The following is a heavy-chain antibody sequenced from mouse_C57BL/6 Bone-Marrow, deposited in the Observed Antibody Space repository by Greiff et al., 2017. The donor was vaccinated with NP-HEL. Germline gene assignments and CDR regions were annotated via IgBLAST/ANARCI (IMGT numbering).Heavy chain of an antibody. CDR1: GFTFSSYT. CDR2: ISGGGGNT. J-gene: IGHJ3*01. Sequence: EVHLVESGGGLVKPGGSLKLSCAASGFTFSSYTMSWVRQTPEKRLEWVATISGGGGNTYYPDSVKGRFTISRDNAKNTLYLQMSSLRSEDTALYYCARHGSLLRAWFAYWGQGTLVTVSA. CDR3: ARHGSLLRAWFAY. D-gene: IGHD1-2*01. V-gene: IGHV5-9*01.